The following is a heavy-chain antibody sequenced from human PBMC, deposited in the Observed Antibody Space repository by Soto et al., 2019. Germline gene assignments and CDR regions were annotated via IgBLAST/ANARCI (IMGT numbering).Heavy chain of an antibody. CDR2: IWYDGSNK. Sequence: PGGSLRLSCAASGFTFSSYGMHWVRQAPGKGLEWVAVIWYDGSNKYYADSVKGRFTISRDNSKNTLYLQMNSLRAEDTAVYYCARDRKVFYYFDYWGQGTLVTGSS. CDR3: ARDRKVFYYFDY. J-gene: IGHJ4*02. V-gene: IGHV3-33*01. D-gene: IGHD3-9*01. CDR1: GFTFSSYG.